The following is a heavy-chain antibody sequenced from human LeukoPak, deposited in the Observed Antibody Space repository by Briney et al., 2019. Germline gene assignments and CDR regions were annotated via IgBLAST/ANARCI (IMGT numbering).Heavy chain of an antibody. CDR1: GGSISSYY. D-gene: IGHD3-10*01. J-gene: IGHJ4*02. CDR2: MSYSGST. CDR3: ATYPHYYGTSGVDY. Sequence: PSETLSLTCNVSGGSISSYYWNWLRQPPGEGLEWIGYMSYSGSTHYNPSLESRVTILADTSTSQVSLTLSSVTAEDTAVYYCATYPHYYGTSGVDYWGQGTLVTVSS. V-gene: IGHV4-59*08.